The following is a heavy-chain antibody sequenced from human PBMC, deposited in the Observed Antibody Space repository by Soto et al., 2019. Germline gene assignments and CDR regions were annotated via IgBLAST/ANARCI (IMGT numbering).Heavy chain of an antibody. CDR2: ISSSSTTI. D-gene: IGHD4-17*01. J-gene: IGHJ6*02. CDR1: GFAFRAYS. CDR3: ERDGFAHGEYSYYYYGMDV. Sequence: EVQLVESGGGLVQSGGSLRLSCAASGFAFRAYSMNWVRLAPGKGLEWLSYISSSSTTISYADSLRGRFTISRNNAKNSLYLHMKSRRDEDTAVYYCERDGFAHGEYSYYYYGMDVWGQGTTVTVSS. V-gene: IGHV3-48*02.